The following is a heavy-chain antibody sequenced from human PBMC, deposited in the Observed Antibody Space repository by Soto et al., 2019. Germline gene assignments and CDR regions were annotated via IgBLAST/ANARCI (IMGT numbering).Heavy chain of an antibody. J-gene: IGHJ3*02. CDR1: GFTVSSNY. Sequence: EVQLVESGGGLVQPGGSLRLSCAASGFTVSSNYMSWVREAPGKGLEWVSVIFTGGSTYYADSVKGRFTIFRHSSKNKVYLQMNSLRAEDTAVYYCARDRYSSGWLDAFDTWGQGTMVTVSS. CDR2: IFTGGST. D-gene: IGHD6-19*01. V-gene: IGHV3-53*04. CDR3: ARDRYSSGWLDAFDT.